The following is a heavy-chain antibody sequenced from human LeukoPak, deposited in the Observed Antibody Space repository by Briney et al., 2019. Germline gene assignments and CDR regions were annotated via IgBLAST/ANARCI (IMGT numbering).Heavy chain of an antibody. Sequence: ASVKVSCKASGYTFTGYYMHWVRQAPGQGLEWMGWINPNSGGTNYAQKFQGRVTMTRDTSTSTVYMELSSLRSEDTAVYYCARARVANYYGSGSHIWGQGTMVTVSS. CDR1: GYTFTGYY. CDR3: ARARVANYYGSGSHI. V-gene: IGHV1-2*02. J-gene: IGHJ3*02. D-gene: IGHD3-10*01. CDR2: INPNSGGT.